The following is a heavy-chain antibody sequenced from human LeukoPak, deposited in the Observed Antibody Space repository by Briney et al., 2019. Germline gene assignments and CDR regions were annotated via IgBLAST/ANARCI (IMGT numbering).Heavy chain of an antibody. Sequence: KPSETLSLTCAVYGGSFSGYYWSWIRQPPGKGLEWIGEINHSGSTNYNPSLKSRVTISVDTSKNQFSLKLSSVTAADTAVYYCARATYYDSSGYYHPRSAFDIWGQGTMVTVSS. CDR2: INHSGST. CDR3: ARATYYDSSGYYHPRSAFDI. D-gene: IGHD3-22*01. CDR1: GGSFSGYY. V-gene: IGHV4-34*01. J-gene: IGHJ3*02.